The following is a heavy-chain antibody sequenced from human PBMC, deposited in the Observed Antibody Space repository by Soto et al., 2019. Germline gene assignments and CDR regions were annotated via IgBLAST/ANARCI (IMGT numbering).Heavy chain of an antibody. D-gene: IGHD3-16*01. CDR1: GFPFINYA. V-gene: IGHV3-23*01. Sequence: VVSQRHSCAAAGFPFINYAMSWVRQAPGKGLEWVSLVSATAGTTYYTDSVKGRFTISRDNSRNTVYLQMNSLRADDTAVYYCAKDRLAGGFDYWGQGTLVTVSS. J-gene: IGHJ4*02. CDR2: VSATAGTT. CDR3: AKDRLAGGFDY.